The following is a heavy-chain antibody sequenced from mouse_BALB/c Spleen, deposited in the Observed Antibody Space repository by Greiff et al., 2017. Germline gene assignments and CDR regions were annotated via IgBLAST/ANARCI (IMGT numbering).Heavy chain of an antibody. CDR2: ISSGGSYT. CDR3: ARDYDYPFAMDY. Sequence: EVKVVESGGDLVKPGGSLKLSCAASGFTFSSYGMSWVRQTPDKRLEWVATISSGGSYTYYPDSVKGRFTISRDNAKNTLYLQMSSLKSEDTAMYYCARDYDYPFAMDYWGQGTSVTVSS. CDR1: GFTFSSYG. J-gene: IGHJ4*01. V-gene: IGHV5-6*01. D-gene: IGHD2-4*01.